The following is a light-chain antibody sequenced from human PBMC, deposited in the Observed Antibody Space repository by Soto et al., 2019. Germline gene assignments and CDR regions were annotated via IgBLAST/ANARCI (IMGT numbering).Light chain of an antibody. CDR2: GAS. CDR1: QSVRSNY. V-gene: IGKV3-20*01. J-gene: IGKJ4*01. Sequence: EIVLTQSPGTLSLSPGERATLSCRASQSVRSNYLAWYQQIPGQAPRLLVYGASSRATSIPDRFSGSGSGTDFTLTIRRLEPEDFAMYYCQQYGNSSFTFGGGTKVEIK. CDR3: QQYGNSSFT.